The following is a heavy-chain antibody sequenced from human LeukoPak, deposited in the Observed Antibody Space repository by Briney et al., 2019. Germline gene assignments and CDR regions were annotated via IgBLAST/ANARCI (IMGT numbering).Heavy chain of an antibody. V-gene: IGHV4-59*01. CDR2: IYYSGST. D-gene: IGHD2-2*01. CDR3: ARYGDCSSTSCFPNYYYYYGMDV. Sequence: SETLSLTCSVSGGSISSYYCSWIRQPPGKGLEWIGYIYYSGSTNYNPSLKSRVTISVDTSKNQFSLKLSSVTAADTAVYYCARYGDCSSTSCFPNYYYYYGMDVWGQGTTVTVSS. J-gene: IGHJ6*02. CDR1: GGSISSYY.